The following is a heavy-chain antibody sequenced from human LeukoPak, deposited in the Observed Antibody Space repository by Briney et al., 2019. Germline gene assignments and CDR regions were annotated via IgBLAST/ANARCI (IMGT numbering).Heavy chain of an antibody. CDR3: ARGRWVGGYWPIEY. CDR2: IIPIFGTA. CDR1: GGTFSSYA. D-gene: IGHD3-22*01. V-gene: IGHV1-69*06. Sequence: SVKVSCKASGGTFSSYAISWVRQAPGQGLEWMGGIIPIFGTANYAQKFQGRVTITADKSTSTAYMELSSLRSDDTAVYYCARGRWVGGYWPIEYWGQGTLVTVSS. J-gene: IGHJ4*02.